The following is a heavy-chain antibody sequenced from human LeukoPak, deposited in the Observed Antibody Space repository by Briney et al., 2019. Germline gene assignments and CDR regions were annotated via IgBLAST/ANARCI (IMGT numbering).Heavy chain of an antibody. Sequence: GGSLRLSCAASRFTFSNAWMSWVRQAPGKGLEWVAVIWYDGSNGYYADSVKGRFTISRDNSKNTLYLQMNSLRAEDTAVYYCARPLSIVGATIGAFDIWGQGTMVTVSS. D-gene: IGHD1-26*01. CDR1: RFTFSNAW. CDR2: IWYDGSNG. J-gene: IGHJ3*02. V-gene: IGHV3-33*08. CDR3: ARPLSIVGATIGAFDI.